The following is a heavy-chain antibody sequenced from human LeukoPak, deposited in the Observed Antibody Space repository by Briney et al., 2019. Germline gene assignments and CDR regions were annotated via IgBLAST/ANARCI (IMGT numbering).Heavy chain of an antibody. CDR2: ITSSSDTI. D-gene: IGHD3-10*01. CDR1: GFTFSDYG. CDR3: ARLDYYYGSGSYGGDF. V-gene: IGHV3-48*01. Sequence: PGGSLRLSCAASGFTFSDYGMNWVRQAPGKGLEWVSPITSSSDTIIYADSVKGRFTISRDNAKNSLYLQMSSLRAEDTAVYYCARLDYYYGSGSYGGDFWGQGTRVTVSS. J-gene: IGHJ4*02.